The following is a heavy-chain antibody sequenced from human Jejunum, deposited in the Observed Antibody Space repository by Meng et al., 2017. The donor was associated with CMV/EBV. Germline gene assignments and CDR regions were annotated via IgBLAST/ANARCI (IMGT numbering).Heavy chain of an antibody. Sequence: SGFTFDNYGVTWVRQAPGKGLEWVSVISGSGGTTYYADSVKGRFTISRDNSKNMLYLQMNGLRADDSAVYYCAKGKYQLLYNFDHWGQGTLVTVSS. CDR3: AKGKYQLLYNFDH. CDR2: ISGSGGTT. J-gene: IGHJ4*02. CDR1: GFTFDNYG. D-gene: IGHD2-2*02. V-gene: IGHV3-23*03.